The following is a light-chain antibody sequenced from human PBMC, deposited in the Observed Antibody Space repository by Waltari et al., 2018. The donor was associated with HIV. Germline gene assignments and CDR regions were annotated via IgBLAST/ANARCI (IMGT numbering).Light chain of an antibody. CDR2: QDT. V-gene: IGLV3-1*01. J-gene: IGLJ3*02. CDR1: QLGDKY. Sequence: SYELTQPPSVSVSPGQTASITCYGDQLGDKYASWYQQRPGQSPVLVIYQDTQRPSGIPERFSGSNSGNTATLTISGTQAMDEADYYCQAWDSSTGVVFGGGTKLTLL. CDR3: QAWDSSTGVV.